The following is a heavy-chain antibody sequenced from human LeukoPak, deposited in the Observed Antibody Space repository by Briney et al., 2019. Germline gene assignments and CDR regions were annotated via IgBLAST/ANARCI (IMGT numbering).Heavy chain of an antibody. V-gene: IGHV3-43*01. D-gene: IGHD1-26*01. CDR2: ISWDGDST. CDR1: GFTFDDYT. Sequence: GGSLRLSCAASGFTFDDYTMHWVRQAPGKGLEWVSLISWDGDSTYYADSVKGRFTISRDNSKNSLYLQMNSLTTEDSALCYCAKDIYATGAVGAFDYWGQGTLVTVSS. J-gene: IGHJ4*02. CDR3: AKDIYATGAVGAFDY.